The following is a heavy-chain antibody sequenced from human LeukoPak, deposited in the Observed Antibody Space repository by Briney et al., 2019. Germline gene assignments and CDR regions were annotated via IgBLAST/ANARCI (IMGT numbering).Heavy chain of an antibody. D-gene: IGHD2-2*01. J-gene: IGHJ6*02. Sequence: SAVKVSFKASVGTFSSYAISWVRQAPGQGLEWMGRSIPIFGIANYAQKFHGGVTITADKSTSTAYMEMSSLRSEDTAVYYCARDSPPYCSSTSCLYYYYGMDVWGQGTTVTVSS. CDR1: VGTFSSYA. CDR2: SIPIFGIA. V-gene: IGHV1-69*04. CDR3: ARDSPPYCSSTSCLYYYYGMDV.